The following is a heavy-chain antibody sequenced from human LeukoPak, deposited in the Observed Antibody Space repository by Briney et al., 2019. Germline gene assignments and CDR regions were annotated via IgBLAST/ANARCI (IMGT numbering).Heavy chain of an antibody. V-gene: IGHV3-30*04. J-gene: IGHJ4*02. D-gene: IGHD3-16*02. CDR1: GFAFSSFA. Sequence: GRSLRLSCAASGFAFSSFAMHWVRQGPGKGLEWVSLISYDGITEDYSDSVKGRFTISRDNFKNTLFLQMNSLRAEDTAVYYCARSSGRLGELSLIVWGQGTLVTVSS. CDR3: ARSSGRLGELSLIV. CDR2: ISYDGITE.